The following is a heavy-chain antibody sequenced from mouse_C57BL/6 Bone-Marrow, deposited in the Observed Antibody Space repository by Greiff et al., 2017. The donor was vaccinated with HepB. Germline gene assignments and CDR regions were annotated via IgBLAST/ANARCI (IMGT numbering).Heavy chain of an antibody. CDR1: GFNIKDDY. CDR2: IDPENGDT. D-gene: IGHD2-12*01. V-gene: IGHV14-4*01. CDR3: TTLNDGFAY. Sequence: VQLQQSGAELVRPGASVKLSCTASGFNIKDDYMHWVKQRPEQGLEWIGWIDPENGDTEYASKFQGKATITADTSSNTAYLQLSSLTSEDTAFYYCTTLNDGFAYWGQGTLVTVSA. J-gene: IGHJ3*01.